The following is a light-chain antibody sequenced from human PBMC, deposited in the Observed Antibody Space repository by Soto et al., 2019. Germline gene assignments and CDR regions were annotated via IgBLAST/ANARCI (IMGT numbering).Light chain of an antibody. CDR2: KAS. J-gene: IGKJ1*01. Sequence: DIQMTQSPSTLSASVGDTVTITCRASQSISSWLAWYQQKPGKAPKLLIYKASSLESGVPSRFSGSGSGTEFTLTISILQPDDFATYYCQQYNSYSRTFGQGTKVEIK. CDR1: QSISSW. CDR3: QQYNSYSRT. V-gene: IGKV1-5*03.